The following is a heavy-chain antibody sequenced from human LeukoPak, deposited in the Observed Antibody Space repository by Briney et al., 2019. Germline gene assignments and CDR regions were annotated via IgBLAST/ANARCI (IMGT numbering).Heavy chain of an antibody. CDR1: GYSFTTHW. CDR2: IYPGDSEI. J-gene: IGHJ4*02. V-gene: IGHV5-51*01. Sequence: GESLKIPCKGSGYSFTTHWIAWGRQMPGKGLEWRGIIYPGDSEIKYSPSFQGQITLSAGKSISTAYLQWSSLQAAATAMYYCTRLASRRDPDKTSGQAYFDIWGQGTLVTASS. D-gene: IGHD2-15*01. CDR3: TRLASRRDPDKTSGQAYFDI.